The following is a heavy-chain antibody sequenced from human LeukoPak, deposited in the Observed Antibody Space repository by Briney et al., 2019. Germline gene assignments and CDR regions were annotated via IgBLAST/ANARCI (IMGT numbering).Heavy chain of an antibody. Sequence: ASVKVSCKASGYTFTGYYIHWVRQAPGQGLECMGFINPNTGGTNYAQKFQARVTMTRDTSISTAYMELSGLRSDDTAVYYCARRYDFWSGYPTAFDYWGQGTLVTVSS. CDR2: INPNTGGT. CDR3: ARRYDFWSGYPTAFDY. V-gene: IGHV1-2*02. CDR1: GYTFTGYY. D-gene: IGHD3-3*01. J-gene: IGHJ4*02.